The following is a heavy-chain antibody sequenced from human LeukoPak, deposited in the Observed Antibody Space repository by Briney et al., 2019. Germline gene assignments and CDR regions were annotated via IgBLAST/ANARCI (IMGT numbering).Heavy chain of an antibody. CDR1: GXTFSSYW. CDR3: ARVRTRYYGMDV. V-gene: IGHV3-74*01. J-gene: IGHJ6*02. CDR2: INSDGSST. D-gene: IGHD1-14*01. Sequence: PGGSLRLSWAASGXTFSSYWMHWVRQAPGKGLVWVSRINSDGSSTSYADSVKGRFTISGDNAKNTLYLQMNSLRAEDTAVYYCARVRTRYYGMDVWGQGTTVTVSS.